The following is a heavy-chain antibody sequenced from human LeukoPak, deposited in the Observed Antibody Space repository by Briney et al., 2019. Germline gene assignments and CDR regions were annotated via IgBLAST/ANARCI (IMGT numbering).Heavy chain of an antibody. CDR1: GFTFSSYS. CDR2: ISSSSSYI. D-gene: IGHD1-26*01. CDR3: ARDGLVGATLEY. J-gene: IGHJ4*02. Sequence: PGGSLRLSCAASGFTFSSYSMNWVRQAPGKGLEWVSSISSSSSYIYYADSVKGRFTISRDNAKNSLYLQMNSLRAEDTAVYYCARDGLVGATLEYWGQGTLVTVSS. V-gene: IGHV3-21*01.